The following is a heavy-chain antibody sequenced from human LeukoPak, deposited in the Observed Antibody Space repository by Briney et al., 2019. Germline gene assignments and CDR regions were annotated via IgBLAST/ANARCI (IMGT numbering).Heavy chain of an antibody. CDR2: FYYSETT. J-gene: IGHJ4*02. CDR3: ARRPYGDYGEDYFDY. V-gene: IGHV4-39*01. Sequence: PSETPSLTCTVSGGSISSVTSSTYFWGWIRQPPGTGLEWIGNFYYSETTYYNPSLKSRVTISVDTSKNQLSLTLTSVTAADTAVYYCARRPYGDYGEDYFDYWGQGTLVTVSS. D-gene: IGHD4-17*01. CDR1: GGSISSVTSSTYF.